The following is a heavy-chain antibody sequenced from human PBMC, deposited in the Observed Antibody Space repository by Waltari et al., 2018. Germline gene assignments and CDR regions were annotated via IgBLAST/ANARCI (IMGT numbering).Heavy chain of an antibody. CDR3: TDVSTRGEN. V-gene: IGHV3-15*01. D-gene: IGHD2-21*01. Sequence: EVQLVESGGGLVKPGESLRLSCGSSGFNLSNAWMSWVRQAPGKGLEWVGRIKSKTDGGTTDYAAPVKGRFISSRDDSKNTLSLQMDSLKIDDTAVYYCTDVSTRGENWGQGTLVTVSS. CDR1: GFNLSNAW. J-gene: IGHJ4*02. CDR2: IKSKTDGGTT.